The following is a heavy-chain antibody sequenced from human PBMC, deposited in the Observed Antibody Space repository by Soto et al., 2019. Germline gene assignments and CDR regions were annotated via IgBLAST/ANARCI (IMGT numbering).Heavy chain of an antibody. Sequence: QMQLVESGGGAVQPGRSLRLSCVASGFTFSYYPMHWVRQAPGKGLEWVAVISFDGSNKYYADSVKGRLTISRDNSKNTLYLHMNSLRGEDTAVYYCARVPADMVAILYIYPLDGRDPLADVDVWGQGTTVTVSS. V-gene: IGHV3-30*04. CDR3: ARVPADMVAILYIYPLDGRDPLADVDV. D-gene: IGHD2-15*01. J-gene: IGHJ6*02. CDR1: GFTFSYYP. CDR2: ISFDGSNK.